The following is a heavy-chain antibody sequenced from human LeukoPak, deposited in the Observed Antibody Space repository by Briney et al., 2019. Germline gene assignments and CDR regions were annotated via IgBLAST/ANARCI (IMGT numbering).Heavy chain of an antibody. J-gene: IGHJ4*02. Sequence: SETLSLTCTVSGGSISSYYWSWIRQPPGKGLEWIGYIYYSGSTNYNPSLTSRVTISVDTSKNQFSLMLSSVTAADTAVYNCARDVRATHGFDYWGQGTLVTVSS. CDR2: IYYSGST. CDR3: ARDVRATHGFDY. D-gene: IGHD1-26*01. CDR1: GGSISSYY. V-gene: IGHV4-59*01.